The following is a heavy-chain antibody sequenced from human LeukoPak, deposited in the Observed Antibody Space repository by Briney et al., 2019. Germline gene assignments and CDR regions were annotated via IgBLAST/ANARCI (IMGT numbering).Heavy chain of an antibody. CDR1: GNYW. CDR3: AKDGGLWVSAHWGDS. Sequence: GGSLRLSCAASGNYWMHWVRQAPGKGLVWVSHVNSDGSWTSHADSVKGRFTVSRDNSKNTLFLQMNSLRAEDTAVYYCAKDGGLWVSAHWGDSWGRGTLVTVSS. D-gene: IGHD7-27*01. J-gene: IGHJ4*02. CDR2: VNSDGSWT. V-gene: IGHV3-74*01.